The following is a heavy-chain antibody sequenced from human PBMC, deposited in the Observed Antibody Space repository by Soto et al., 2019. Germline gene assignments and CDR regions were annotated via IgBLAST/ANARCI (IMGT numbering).Heavy chain of an antibody. J-gene: IGHJ4*02. CDR1: GFVFSNVW. V-gene: IGHV3-15*01. CDR2: IKSKTDGGTP. D-gene: IGHD3-3*01. CDR3: TNFYFGY. Sequence: EVRLVESGGGLVKPGGSLRLSCVASGFVFSNVWMTWVRQAPGKGLEWVGHIKSKTDGGTPDYTAPVNGRFTISRDDSKNTLYLQMNSLETEDTAVYYCTNFYFGYWGQGTLVTVSS.